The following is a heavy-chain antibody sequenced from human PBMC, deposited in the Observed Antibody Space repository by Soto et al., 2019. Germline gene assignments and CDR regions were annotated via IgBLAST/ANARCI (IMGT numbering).Heavy chain of an antibody. Sequence: QVQLQESGPGLVKHSQTLSLTCTVSGGSISSGGYYWSWIRQHPGKGLEWIGYIYYSGSTYYNPSLKSRVTISVDTSKNQFALKLSSVTAADTAVYYCARLGSGAVAGLFDYWGQGTLVTVSS. CDR3: ARLGSGAVAGLFDY. CDR2: IYYSGST. CDR1: GGSISSGGYY. D-gene: IGHD6-19*01. J-gene: IGHJ4*02. V-gene: IGHV4-31*03.